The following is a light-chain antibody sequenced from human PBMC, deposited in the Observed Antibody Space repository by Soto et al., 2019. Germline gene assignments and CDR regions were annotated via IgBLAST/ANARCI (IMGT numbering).Light chain of an antibody. CDR2: EVS. V-gene: IGLV2-14*01. J-gene: IGLJ1*01. CDR1: SSDAGGYDS. CDR3: SSFTSTHTYV. Sequence: QSALTQPASVSGSPGQSVTISCTATSSDAGGYDSVSWYQQHPGKAPKLMIYEVSNRPSGVSNRFSGSKSGNTASLAISGLQAEDEADYYCSSFTSTHTYVFGTGTKVTVL.